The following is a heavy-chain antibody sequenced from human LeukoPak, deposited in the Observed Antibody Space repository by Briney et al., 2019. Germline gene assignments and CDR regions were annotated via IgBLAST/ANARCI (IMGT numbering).Heavy chain of an antibody. J-gene: IGHJ3*02. CDR2: ISYDGSNK. D-gene: IGHD2-15*01. Sequence: GGSLRLSCAASGFTFSSYAMHWVRQAPGKGLEWVAVISYDGSNKYYADSVKGRFTISRDNSKNTLYLQMSSLRAEDTAVYYCARNYPGLLDDAFDIWGQGTMVTVSS. CDR3: ARNYPGLLDDAFDI. CDR1: GFTFSSYA. V-gene: IGHV3-30-3*01.